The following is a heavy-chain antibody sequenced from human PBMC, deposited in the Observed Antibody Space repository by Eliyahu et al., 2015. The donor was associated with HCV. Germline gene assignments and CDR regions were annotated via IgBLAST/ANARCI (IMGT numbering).Heavy chain of an antibody. CDR2: IAYYGSHK. V-gene: IGHV3-30*18. Sequence: QVQLVESGGGVVQPGRXLXLSCAASGFTFNNYXXHWGRQAPGKGLEWVALIAYYGSHKYYADSXKGRFTISTDSSKNTLYLQMNSLRADDTAVYYCAKGIVELPAPLPGVVWAYGLDVWGQGTTVTVSS. CDR1: GFTFNNYX. J-gene: IGHJ6*02. D-gene: IGHD2-2*01. CDR3: AKGIVELPAPLPGVVWAYGLDV.